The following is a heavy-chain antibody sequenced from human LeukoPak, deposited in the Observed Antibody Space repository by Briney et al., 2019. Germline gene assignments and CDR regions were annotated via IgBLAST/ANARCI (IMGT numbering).Heavy chain of an antibody. CDR2: IKQDGSEK. CDR3: AKDVGRDGYNFEVDY. D-gene: IGHD5-24*01. CDR1: GFTFSSYW. V-gene: IGHV3-7*03. Sequence: PGGSLRLSCAASGFTFSSYWMSWVRQAPGKGLEWVANIKQDGSEKYYVDSVKGRFTISRDDAKNSLYLQMNSLRAEDTALYYCAKDVGRDGYNFEVDYWGQGTLVTVSS. J-gene: IGHJ4*02.